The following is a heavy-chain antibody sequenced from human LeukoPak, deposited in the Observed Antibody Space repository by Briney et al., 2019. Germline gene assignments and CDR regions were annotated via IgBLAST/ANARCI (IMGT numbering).Heavy chain of an antibody. CDR3: ARGGILEWLLPFDY. V-gene: IGHV4-34*01. D-gene: IGHD3-3*01. Sequence: SETLSLTCAVCGGSFSGYYWSWIRQPPGKGLEWIGEINHSGSTNYNPSLKSRVTISVDTSKNQFSLKLSSVTAADTAVYYCARGGILEWLLPFDYWGQGTLVTVSS. CDR1: GGSFSGYY. J-gene: IGHJ4*02. CDR2: INHSGST.